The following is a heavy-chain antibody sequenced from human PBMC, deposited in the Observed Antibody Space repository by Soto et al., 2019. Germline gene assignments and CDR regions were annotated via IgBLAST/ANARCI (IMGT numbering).Heavy chain of an antibody. CDR3: ARMGNSGSYPDFDY. D-gene: IGHD1-26*01. J-gene: IGHJ4*02. CDR2: IYDSGST. CDR1: GGSVSSSY. V-gene: IGHV4-59*02. Sequence: SETLSLTCTVSGGSVSSSYWSWIRQPPGKGLEWIGYIYDSGSTYYNSSLKSRVTMSVDTSKNQFSLKLSSVTAADTAVYYCARMGNSGSYPDFDYWGQGTLVTVSS.